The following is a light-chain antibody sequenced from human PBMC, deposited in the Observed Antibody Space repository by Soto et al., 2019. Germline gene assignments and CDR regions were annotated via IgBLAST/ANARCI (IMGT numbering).Light chain of an antibody. V-gene: IGKV3-20*01. J-gene: IGKJ2*01. CDR2: GAS. CDR3: QQYRSYPMYT. CDR1: QSVSSSY. Sequence: EIGLTQSPGTLSLYPGERATLSCRASQSVSSSYLAWYQQNPDQAPRLLIYGASIKATGIPARFSGSRSGTDFTLTISRLEPEDFAVYYCQQYRSYPMYTFGQGTKLEIK.